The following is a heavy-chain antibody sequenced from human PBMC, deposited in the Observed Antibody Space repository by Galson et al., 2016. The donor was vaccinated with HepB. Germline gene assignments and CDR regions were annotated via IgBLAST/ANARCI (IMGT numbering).Heavy chain of an antibody. D-gene: IGHD6-19*01. Sequence: SLRLSCAASGIPFSSSGMHWVRQAPGKGLEWVAMIWSDGSSEYYADSVKGRFTISRDNSRNTLYLQTDSLRAEDTAVYYCARDRAVRSIDQWGQGALVTVSS. CDR2: IWSDGSSE. J-gene: IGHJ4*02. CDR1: GIPFSSSG. CDR3: ARDRAVRSIDQ. V-gene: IGHV3-33*01.